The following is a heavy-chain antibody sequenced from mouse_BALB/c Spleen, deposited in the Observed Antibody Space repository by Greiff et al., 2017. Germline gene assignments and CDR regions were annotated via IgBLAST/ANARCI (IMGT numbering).Heavy chain of an antibody. Sequence: QVQLKQSGAELVRPGSSVKISCKASGYAFSSYWMNWVKQRPGQGLEWIGQIYPGDGDTNYNGKFKGKATLTADKSSSTAYMQLSSLTSEDSAVYFCARREIRGYFDYWGQGTTLTVSS. J-gene: IGHJ2*01. CDR2: IYPGDGDT. D-gene: IGHD2-4*01. CDR1: GYAFSSYW. V-gene: IGHV1-80*01. CDR3: ARREIRGYFDY.